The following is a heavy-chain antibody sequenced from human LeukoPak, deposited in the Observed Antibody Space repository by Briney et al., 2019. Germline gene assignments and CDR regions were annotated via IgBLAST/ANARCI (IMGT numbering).Heavy chain of an antibody. CDR3: AGGSQHYYDSSGYYHNWFDP. V-gene: IGHV4-4*07. J-gene: IGHJ5*02. CDR1: GGSISSYY. D-gene: IGHD3-22*01. Sequence: SETLSLTCTVSGGSISSYYWSWIRQPAGKGLEWIGRIYTSGSTNYNPSLKSRVTMSVDTSKNQFSLKLNSVTAADTAVYYCAGGSQHYYDSSGYYHNWFDPWGQGTLVTVSS. CDR2: IYTSGST.